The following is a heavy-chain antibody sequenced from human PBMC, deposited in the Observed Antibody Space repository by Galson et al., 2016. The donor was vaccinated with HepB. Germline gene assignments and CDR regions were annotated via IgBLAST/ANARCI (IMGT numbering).Heavy chain of an antibody. D-gene: IGHD2/OR15-2a*01. Sequence: SLRLSCAASGGTFSKYTMSWVRQAPGKGLEWVAVISGGGVVTHYAESVTGRFTISRDDSKNILYLQMNSLRAEDTALYYFAKDRGYFGTGLDYWGQGTLVTCSS. CDR2: ISGGGVVT. CDR1: GGTFSKYT. J-gene: IGHJ4*02. CDR3: AKDRGYFGTGLDY. V-gene: IGHV3-23*01.